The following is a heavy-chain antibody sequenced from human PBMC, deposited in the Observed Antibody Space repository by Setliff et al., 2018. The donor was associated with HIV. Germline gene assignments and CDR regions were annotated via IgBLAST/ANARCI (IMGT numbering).Heavy chain of an antibody. D-gene: IGHD1-26*01. V-gene: IGHV4-59*01. Sequence: PSETLSLTCSVSNGSIINYLWHWFRQPPGKGLEWIGYIYSTGRTDYNPSLYSRLTISVDTSKNQVSLRLKSVTTADTAVYFCARRRPPPSGSYSKYYMDVWGKGTTVTVSS. J-gene: IGHJ6*03. CDR3: ARRRPPPSGSYSKYYMDV. CDR1: NGSIINYL. CDR2: IYSTGRT.